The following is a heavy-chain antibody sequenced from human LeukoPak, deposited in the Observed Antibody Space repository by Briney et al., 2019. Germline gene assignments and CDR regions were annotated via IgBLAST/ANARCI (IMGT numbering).Heavy chain of an antibody. D-gene: IGHD1-26*01. J-gene: IGHJ5*02. CDR3: AKANSGSYPWFDP. Sequence: GGSLRLSFAASGFTFSSYAMNWVRQAPGKGLQWVSAISGSGGSTYYADSVKGRFTISRDNSKNTLYLQMNSLRAEDTAVYYCAKANSGSYPWFDPWGQGTLVTVSS. V-gene: IGHV3-23*01. CDR2: ISGSGGST. CDR1: GFTFSSYA.